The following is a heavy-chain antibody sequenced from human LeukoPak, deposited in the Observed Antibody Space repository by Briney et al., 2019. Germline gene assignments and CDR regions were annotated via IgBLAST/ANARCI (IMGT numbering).Heavy chain of an antibody. CDR1: GGTFSNYA. V-gene: IGHV1-69*05. CDR3: AKDDGSATMGFDS. Sequence: ASVKVSCKASGGTFSNYAFSWVRQAPGQGLEWIGGIIPIFRTTNYAEQFQGRVTITTDESTNTAYLDLSSLRSEDTAVYYCAKDDGSATMGFDSWGQGTLVTVSS. D-gene: IGHD1-26*01. J-gene: IGHJ5*01. CDR2: IIPIFRTT.